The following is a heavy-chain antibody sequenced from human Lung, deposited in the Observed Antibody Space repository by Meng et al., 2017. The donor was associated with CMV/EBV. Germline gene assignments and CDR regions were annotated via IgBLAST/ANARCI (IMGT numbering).Heavy chain of an antibody. V-gene: IGHV3-74*01. CDR1: GFTFSSYW. J-gene: IGHJ5*02. CDR2: INSDGSST. D-gene: IGHD2-15*01. Sequence: SCAASGFTFSSYWMHWVRQAPGKGLVWVSRINSDGSSTSYADSVKGRFTISRDNAKNTLYLQMNSLRAEDTAVYYCARGEDIVVENWFDPWGQGTLVTFSS. CDR3: ARGEDIVVENWFDP.